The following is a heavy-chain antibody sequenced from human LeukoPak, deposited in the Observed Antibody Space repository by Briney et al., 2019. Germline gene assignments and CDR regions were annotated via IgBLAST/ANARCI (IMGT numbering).Heavy chain of an antibody. CDR2: INHSGST. CDR1: GGSFSGYY. CDR3: ARGGPLVYCSGGSCYSLDY. D-gene: IGHD2-15*01. V-gene: IGHV4-34*01. Sequence: SETLSLTCAVYGGSFSGYYWSWIRQSPGKGLEWIGEINHSGSTNYNPSLKSRVTISVDTSKNQFSLKLSSVTAADTAVYYCARGGPLVYCSGGSCYSLDYWGQGTLVTVSS. J-gene: IGHJ4*02.